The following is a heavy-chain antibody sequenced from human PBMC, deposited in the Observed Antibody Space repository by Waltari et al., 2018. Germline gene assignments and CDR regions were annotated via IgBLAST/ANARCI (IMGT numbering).Heavy chain of an antibody. CDR2: IYHSGST. Sequence: QVQLQESGPGLVKPSETLSLTCAVSGYSISSGYYCGWIRQPPGKGLEWIGSIYHSGSTYYNPSLKSRVTISVDTSKNQFSLKLSSVTAADTAVYYCARSLTTVVNAFDIWGQGTMVTVSS. J-gene: IGHJ3*02. D-gene: IGHD4-17*01. V-gene: IGHV4-38-2*01. CDR3: ARSLTTVVNAFDI. CDR1: GYSISSGYY.